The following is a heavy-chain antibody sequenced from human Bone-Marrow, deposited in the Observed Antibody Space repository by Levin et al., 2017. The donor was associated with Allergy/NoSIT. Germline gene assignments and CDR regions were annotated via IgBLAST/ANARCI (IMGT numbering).Heavy chain of an antibody. J-gene: IGHJ4*02. CDR1: GGSIGTHY. CDR2: IFSSGSP. Sequence: SETLSLTCTVSGGSIGTHYWTWIRQTPEKELEWIGFIFSSGSPTSNPSLNSRVTISVDSSKNQFSLNLASVTAADTAIYYCARGENRYASGILYWGQGILVAVSA. D-gene: IGHD6-19*01. V-gene: IGHV4-59*11. CDR3: ARGENRYASGILY.